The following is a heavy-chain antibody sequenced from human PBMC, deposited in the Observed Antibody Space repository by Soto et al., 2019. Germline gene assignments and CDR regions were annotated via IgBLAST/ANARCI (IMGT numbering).Heavy chain of an antibody. CDR2: IIPILGIA. V-gene: IGHV1-69*08. J-gene: IGHJ1*01. Sequence: QVQLVQSGAEVKKPGSSVKVSCKASGGTFSSYTISWVRQAPGQGLEWMGRIIPILGIANYAQKFQGRVTITADKPTSPAYRELSSLRSEDTAVYYCARDLTPSAEYFQHWGQGTLVTVSS. CDR1: GGTFSSYT. CDR3: ARDLTPSAEYFQH.